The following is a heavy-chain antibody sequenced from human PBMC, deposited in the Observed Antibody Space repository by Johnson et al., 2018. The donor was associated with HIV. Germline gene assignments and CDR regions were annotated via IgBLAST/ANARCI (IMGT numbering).Heavy chain of an antibody. CDR2: ICWIGGSA. J-gene: IGHJ3*01. V-gene: IGHV3-20*01. CDR1: GFTFDVYD. D-gene: IGHD3-10*01. Sequence: VQLVESGGGVARPGRSLRLSCAASGFTFDVYDMSSVRPASGKGLEWVSVICWIGGSAAYAAAVKGRFTISRDNAKNILYLQMNSLRPEDTVVYDCARDGRDLFTRGSFDVWGKGTVVTVSS. CDR3: ARDGRDLFTRGSFDV.